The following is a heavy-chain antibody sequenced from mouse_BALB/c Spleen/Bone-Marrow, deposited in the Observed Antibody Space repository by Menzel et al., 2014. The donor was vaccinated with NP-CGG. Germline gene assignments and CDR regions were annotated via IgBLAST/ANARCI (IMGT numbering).Heavy chain of an antibody. CDR3: TRRRSLDY. Sequence: VQLQESGTELVRTGTSVKISCKASGYAFTNYWLGRVKQRPGHGLEWIGDIYPGSGNTYYNEKFKGKVTLTADKSSSTAYMQLSGLTSEDSAVYFCTRRRSLDYWGQGTTLTVSS. J-gene: IGHJ2*01. V-gene: IGHV1-63*01. CDR1: GYAFTNYW. CDR2: IYPGSGNT.